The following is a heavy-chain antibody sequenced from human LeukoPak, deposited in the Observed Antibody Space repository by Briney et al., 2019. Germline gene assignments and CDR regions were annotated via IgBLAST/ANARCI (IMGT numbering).Heavy chain of an antibody. J-gene: IGHJ4*02. CDR1: EGTFGAYS. CDR3: AAGRRLGELFFDY. V-gene: IGHV1-69*13. CDR2: INPIFNIL. Sequence: SVKVSCKASEGTFGAYSIDWVRQAPGQGLDWVGGINPIFNILYYAQNFQGRVTITADESTNTTYLELDSLKHDDTAVYYCAAGRRLGELFFDYWGPGTLVTVSS. D-gene: IGHD3-10*01.